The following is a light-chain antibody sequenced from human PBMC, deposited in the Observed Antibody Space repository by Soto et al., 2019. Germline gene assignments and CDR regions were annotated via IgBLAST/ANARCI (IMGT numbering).Light chain of an antibody. CDR2: GAS. V-gene: IGKV3-15*01. J-gene: IGKJ2*01. Sequence: EIVMTQSPATLSVSPGETATLSCRASQSGSSNVAWYQQKPGQAPRLLIYGASTRASGIPARFSGSGSGTEFTLTITSLQSEDFAVFYCHQYNNWPPFTFGQGTKLEIK. CDR3: HQYNNWPPFT. CDR1: QSGSSN.